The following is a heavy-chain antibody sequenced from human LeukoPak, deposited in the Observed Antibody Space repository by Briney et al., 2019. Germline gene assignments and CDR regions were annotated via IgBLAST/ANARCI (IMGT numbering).Heavy chain of an antibody. D-gene: IGHD3-10*01. CDR2: IKTKTDGGAT. CDR1: GFTFSYAW. Sequence: GGSLRLSCATSGFTFSYAWMSWVRQAPGKGLEWVGRIKTKTDGGATDYAAPVKGRFTISRDDSKNTLYLQMNSLKKEDTAAYYCTTASLLRGYYYYGMDVWGQGTTVTVSS. J-gene: IGHJ6*02. V-gene: IGHV3-15*01. CDR3: TTASLLRGYYYYGMDV.